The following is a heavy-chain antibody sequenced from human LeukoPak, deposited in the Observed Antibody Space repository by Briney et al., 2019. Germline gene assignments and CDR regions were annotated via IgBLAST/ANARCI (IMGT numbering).Heavy chain of an antibody. V-gene: IGHV4-34*01. Sequence: SETLSLTCAVYGGSFSGSYWTWIRQPPGKGLEWIGEINYSGSTRHNPSLKSRVDISVDTSRNEFSLKLSSVTAADTAVYYCARYRIAVAGTRYYFDYWGQGTLVTVSS. CDR2: INYSGST. D-gene: IGHD6-19*01. CDR1: GGSFSGSY. J-gene: IGHJ4*02. CDR3: ARYRIAVAGTRYYFDY.